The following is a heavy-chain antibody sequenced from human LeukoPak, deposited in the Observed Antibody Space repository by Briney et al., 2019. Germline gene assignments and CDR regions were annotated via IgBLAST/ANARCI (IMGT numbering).Heavy chain of an antibody. D-gene: IGHD2-2*01. CDR1: GGSIRICY. CDR3: VRGGEVPAAMWGFGYYYYYGRDV. V-gene: IGHV4-4*07. CDR2: NYTSGST. J-gene: IGHJ6*02. Sequence: SDTLSLPCTVSGGSIRICYWLWLRQPAGKGLEWVGRNYTSGSTKFSPSITSRVPMSVDTYKHQFSLQLRSVTAADTAVYYCVRGGEVPAAMWGFGYYYYYGRDVWGQGTTVTVSS.